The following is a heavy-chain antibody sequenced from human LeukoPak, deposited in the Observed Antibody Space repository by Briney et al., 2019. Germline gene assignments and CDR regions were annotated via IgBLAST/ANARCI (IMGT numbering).Heavy chain of an antibody. V-gene: IGHV4-30-4*08. CDR1: GGSISSGDYY. Sequence: PSQTLSLTCTVSGGSISSGDYYWSWIREPQGKGLEWIGYIYYSGSTYYNPSLKSRVTISVDTSKNQFSLKLSSVTAADTAVYYCARGAVPAAFDYWGQGTLVTVSS. CDR3: ARGAVPAAFDY. J-gene: IGHJ4*02. D-gene: IGHD2-2*01. CDR2: IYYSGST.